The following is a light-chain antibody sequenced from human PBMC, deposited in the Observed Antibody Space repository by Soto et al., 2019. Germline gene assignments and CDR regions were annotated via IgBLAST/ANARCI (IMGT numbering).Light chain of an antibody. Sequence: QSVLTQPASVSGSPGQSITISCTGTSSDVGGYTYVSWYQQYPGKAPKLMIFEVSNRPSGVSHRFSGSESGNTASLTISGLQAEDEADYYCSSYTSSTIRVFGTGTKVTVL. V-gene: IGLV2-14*01. CDR3: SSYTSSTIRV. J-gene: IGLJ1*01. CDR1: SSDVGGYTY. CDR2: EVS.